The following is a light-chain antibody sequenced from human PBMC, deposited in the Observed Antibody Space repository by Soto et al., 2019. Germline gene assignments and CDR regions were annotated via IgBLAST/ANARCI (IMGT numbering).Light chain of an antibody. J-gene: IGKJ2*01. V-gene: IGKV3-20*01. CDR2: GAS. CDR3: PQYGSSPYT. Sequence: EIVLTQSPGTLSLSPGERATLSCRASQSVSSSYLAWYQQKPGQAPRLLIYGASSRATGIPDRFSGSGSGTDFTLTISRLEPEDFAVYYCPQYGSSPYTFGQGTKLEIK. CDR1: QSVSSSY.